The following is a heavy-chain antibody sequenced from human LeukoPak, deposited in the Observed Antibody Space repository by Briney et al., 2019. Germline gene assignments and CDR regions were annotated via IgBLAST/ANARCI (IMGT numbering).Heavy chain of an antibody. J-gene: IGHJ4*02. CDR1: GFTFSSVG. D-gene: IGHD3-22*01. V-gene: IGHV3-30*02. Sequence: GGSLRLSCAASGFTFSSVGMHWVRQAPGKGLEWVAFIQFDGSNSYYADSVKGRFTLSRGNSKNTLYLQMDSLRAEDTAIYYCAKGQGYYCDHWGQGTLVTVSS. CDR3: AKGQGYYCDH. CDR2: IQFDGSNS.